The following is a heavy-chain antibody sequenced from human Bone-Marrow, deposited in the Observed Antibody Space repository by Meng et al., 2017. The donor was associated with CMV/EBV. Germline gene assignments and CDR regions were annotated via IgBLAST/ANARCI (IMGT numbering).Heavy chain of an antibody. CDR3: ARAAGGGRDY. D-gene: IGHD3-10*01. Sequence: TCTVSGGYISSGGYCWSWLRQHPGKGLEWIGYIYYSGSTYYNPSLKSRVTISVDTSKNQFSLKLSSVTAADTAVYYCARAAGGGRDYWGQGTLVTVS. J-gene: IGHJ4*02. CDR1: GGYISSGGYC. V-gene: IGHV4-31*03. CDR2: IYYSGST.